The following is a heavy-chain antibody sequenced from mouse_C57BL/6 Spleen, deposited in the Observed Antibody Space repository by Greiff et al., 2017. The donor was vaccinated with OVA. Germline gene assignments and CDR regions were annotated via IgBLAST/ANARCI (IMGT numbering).Heavy chain of an antibody. CDR2: IYPGDGDT. J-gene: IGHJ1*03. Sequence: VQLQQSGPELVKPGASVKISCKASGYAFSSSWMNWVKQRPGKGPEWIGRIYPGDGDTNYNGKFQGKATLTADKSSSTAYMQLSSLTSEDSAVYFCARLDGSSYWYFDVWGTGTTVTVSS. D-gene: IGHD1-1*01. V-gene: IGHV1-82*01. CDR3: ARLDGSSYWYFDV. CDR1: GYAFSSSW.